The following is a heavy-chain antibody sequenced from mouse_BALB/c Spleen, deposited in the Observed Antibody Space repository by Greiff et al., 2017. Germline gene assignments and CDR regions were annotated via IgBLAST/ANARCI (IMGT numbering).Heavy chain of an antibody. CDR1: GYTFTSYW. Sequence: QVHVKQSGAELARPGASVKLSCKASGYTFTSYWMQWVKQRPGQGLEWIGAIYPGDGDTRYNQKFKGKATLTADKSSSTAYMQLSSLTSEDSAVYYCARSYYRYFDYWGQGTTRTVSS. D-gene: IGHD2-14*01. J-gene: IGHJ2*01. V-gene: IGHV1-87*01. CDR2: IYPGDGDT. CDR3: ARSYYRYFDY.